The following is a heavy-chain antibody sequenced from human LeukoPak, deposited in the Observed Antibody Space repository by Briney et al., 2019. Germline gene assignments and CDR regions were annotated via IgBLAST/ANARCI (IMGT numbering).Heavy chain of an antibody. V-gene: IGHV5-51*01. CDR3: ARRRYYGSGSYAPFDY. CDR1: GYNFTTYW. D-gene: IGHD3-10*01. J-gene: IGHJ4*02. Sequence: GESLKISCKGSGYNFTTYWIGWVRQMPGKGLEWMGSIYPGDSDSSYSPSFQGQVTISADKSISTAYLQWSSLKASDTAMYYCARRRYYGSGSYAPFDYWGQGTLVTVSS. CDR2: IYPGDSDS.